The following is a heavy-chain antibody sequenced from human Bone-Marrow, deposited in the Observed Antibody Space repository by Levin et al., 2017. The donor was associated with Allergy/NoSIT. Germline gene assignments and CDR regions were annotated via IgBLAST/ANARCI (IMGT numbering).Heavy chain of an antibody. D-gene: IGHD3-9*01. CDR3: AKADDILTGYYRMVDY. J-gene: IGHJ4*02. Sequence: LSGGSLRLSCAASGSTFTNYGMHWVRQAPGKGLEWVAVISYNGSNKYYADSVKGRFTISRDNSKNRVFLQMNRLRPEDTAVYYCAKADDILTGYYRMVDYWGQGTLVTVSS. CDR2: ISYNGSNK. CDR1: GSTFTNYG. V-gene: IGHV3-30*18.